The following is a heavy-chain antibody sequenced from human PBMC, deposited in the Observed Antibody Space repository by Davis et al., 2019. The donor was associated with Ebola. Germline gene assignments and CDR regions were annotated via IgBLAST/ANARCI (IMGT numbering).Heavy chain of an antibody. V-gene: IGHV4-39*01. CDR2: IYYSGST. D-gene: IGHD6-13*01. Sequence: SETLSLTCTVSGGSISSSSYYWGWIRQPPGKGLEWIGSIYYSGSTYYNPSLKSRVTISVDTSKNQFSLKLSSVTAADTAVYYCARNSGSWYRGYYFDHWGQGTLVTVSS. J-gene: IGHJ4*02. CDR1: GGSISSSSYY. CDR3: ARNSGSWYRGYYFDH.